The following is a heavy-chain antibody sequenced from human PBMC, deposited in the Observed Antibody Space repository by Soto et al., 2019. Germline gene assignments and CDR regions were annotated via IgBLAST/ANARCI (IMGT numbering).Heavy chain of an antibody. D-gene: IGHD6-19*01. Sequence: PSETLSLTCAISGDSVSSNSAAWNWIRQSPSRGLEWLGRTCYRSKWYNDYAVSVKSRITINPDTSKNQFSLQLNSVTPEDTAVYYCARGNGYSSGRNYYYGMDVWGQGTTVTVSS. CDR2: TCYRSKWYN. CDR3: ARGNGYSSGRNYYYGMDV. V-gene: IGHV6-1*01. CDR1: GDSVSSNSAA. J-gene: IGHJ6*02.